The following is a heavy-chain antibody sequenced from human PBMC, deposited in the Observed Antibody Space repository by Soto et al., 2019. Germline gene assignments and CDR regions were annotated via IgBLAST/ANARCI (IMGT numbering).Heavy chain of an antibody. CDR2: TYYRSKWYN. CDR1: GDSVSSNTIA. V-gene: IGHV6-1*01. D-gene: IGHD6-19*01. CDR3: ARGRSSDWCFDY. Sequence: SQTLSLTCAISGDSVSSNTIAWNWIRQSPSRGLEWLGRTYYRSKWYNDYALSVKSRITINPDTSRNQFSLHLNSVTPEDTAINYCARGRSSDWCFDYWGQGTLVTVSS. J-gene: IGHJ4*02.